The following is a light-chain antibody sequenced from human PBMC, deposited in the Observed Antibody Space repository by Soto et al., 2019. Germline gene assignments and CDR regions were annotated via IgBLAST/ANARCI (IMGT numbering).Light chain of an antibody. CDR3: SSYTTSNTRQIV. J-gene: IGLJ1*01. CDR2: DVS. CDR1: SSDVGGYNY. Sequence: QSALTQPASVSGSPGQSITISCTGTSSDVGGYNYVSWHQHHPGKAPKLMIYDVSYRPSGVSNRFSGSKSGNTASLTISGLQPEDVADYSCSSYTTSNTRQIVFGTGTKVTV. V-gene: IGLV2-14*03.